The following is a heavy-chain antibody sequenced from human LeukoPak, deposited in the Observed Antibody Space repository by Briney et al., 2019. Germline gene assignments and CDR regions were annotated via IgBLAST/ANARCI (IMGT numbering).Heavy chain of an antibody. CDR1: GGSISSSSYY. CDR2: IYYSGST. J-gene: IGHJ4*02. Sequence: SETLSLTCTASGGSISSSSYYWGWIRQPPGKGLEWIGSIYYSGSTYYNPSLKSRVTISVDTSKNQFSLKLSSVTAADTAVYYCARLDNGSSPDYWGQGTLVTVSS. D-gene: IGHD1-26*01. V-gene: IGHV4-39*01. CDR3: ARLDNGSSPDY.